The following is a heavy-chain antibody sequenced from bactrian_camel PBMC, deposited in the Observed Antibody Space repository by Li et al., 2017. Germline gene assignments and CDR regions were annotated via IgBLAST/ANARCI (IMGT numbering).Heavy chain of an antibody. V-gene: IGHV3S53*01. D-gene: IGHD6*01. CDR3: AAGPWYTDEYKY. CDR1: GSSVEDSD. Sequence: QLVESGGGLVQPGGSLRLSCTASGSSVEDSDMGWYRQAPGNECELVSTISSDGSTYYADSVKGRFTISRDNTKNTVYLQMISLESEDTALYYCAAGPWYTDEYKYWGQGTQVTVS. CDR2: ISSDGST. J-gene: IGHJ4*01.